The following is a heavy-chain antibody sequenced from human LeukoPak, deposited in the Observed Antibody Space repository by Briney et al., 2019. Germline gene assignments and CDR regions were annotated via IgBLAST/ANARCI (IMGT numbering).Heavy chain of an antibody. CDR1: GYTFTSYA. V-gene: IGHV1-3*01. CDR2: INAGNGNT. D-gene: IGHD3-16*02. CDR3: ARAMKDYVWGSYRDFDY. J-gene: IGHJ4*02. Sequence: ASVKVPCKASGYTFTSYAMHWVRQAPGQRLEWMGWINAGNGNTKYSQKFQGRVTITRDTSASTAYMELSSLRSEDTAVYYCARAMKDYVWGSYRDFDYWGQGTLVTASS.